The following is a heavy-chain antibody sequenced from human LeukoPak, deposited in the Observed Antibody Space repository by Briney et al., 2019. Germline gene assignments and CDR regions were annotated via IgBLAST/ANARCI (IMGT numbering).Heavy chain of an antibody. Sequence: GGSLRLSCAASGFTFSSYSMNWVRQAPGKGLEWVSSISSSSSYIYYADSVKGRFTISRDNAKNSLYLQMNSLRAEDTAVYYCAKETGGTYYYYYYMDVWGKGTTVTISS. V-gene: IGHV3-21*04. D-gene: IGHD1-1*01. J-gene: IGHJ6*03. CDR2: ISSSSSYI. CDR3: AKETGGTYYYYYYMDV. CDR1: GFTFSSYS.